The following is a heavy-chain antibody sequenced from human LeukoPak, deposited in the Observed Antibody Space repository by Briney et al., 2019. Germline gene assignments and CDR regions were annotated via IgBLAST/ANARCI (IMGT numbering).Heavy chain of an antibody. D-gene: IGHD3-3*01. V-gene: IGHV3-23*01. J-gene: IGHJ3*02. CDR2: ISGSGGST. Sequence: QPGGSLRLSCAASGFTFSSYAMSWVRQAPGKGLEWVSAISGSGGSTHYADSVKGRFTISRDNSKNTLYLQMNSLRAEDTAVYYCAKVPVFSLTISEVVTDDAFDIWGQGTIVTVSS. CDR1: GFTFSSYA. CDR3: AKVPVFSLTISEVVTDDAFDI.